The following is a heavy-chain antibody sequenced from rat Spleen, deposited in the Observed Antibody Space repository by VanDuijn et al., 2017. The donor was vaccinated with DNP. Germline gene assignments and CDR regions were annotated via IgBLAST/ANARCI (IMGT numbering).Heavy chain of an antibody. D-gene: IGHD1-10*01. CDR3: ANPYYNNQGGFAY. V-gene: IGHV3-1*01. Sequence: EVQLQESGPGLVKPSQSLSLTCSVTGYSITSSYRWNWIRKFPGNKMEWIGHISHSGSTTYNPSLKSRIPITRDTSKNQYFMQLNSVTTEDTATYYCANPYYNNQGGFAYWGQGTRVTVSS. J-gene: IGHJ3*01. CDR2: ISHSGST. CDR1: GYSITSSY.